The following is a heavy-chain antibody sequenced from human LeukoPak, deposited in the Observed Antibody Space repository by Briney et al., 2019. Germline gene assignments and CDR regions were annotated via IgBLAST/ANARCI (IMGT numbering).Heavy chain of an antibody. CDR2: ISGSRGST. D-gene: IGHD5-12*01. CDR1: GFTFSSYA. Sequence: GGSLRLSCAASGFTFSSYAMSWVRQAPGEGLGWVSAISGSRGSTYYADSVKGRFTISRDNSKNTLYLQMNSLRAEDTAVYYCARDLAVAAIRGYFDCWGQGTLVTVSS. J-gene: IGHJ4*02. CDR3: ARDLAVAAIRGYFDC. V-gene: IGHV3-23*01.